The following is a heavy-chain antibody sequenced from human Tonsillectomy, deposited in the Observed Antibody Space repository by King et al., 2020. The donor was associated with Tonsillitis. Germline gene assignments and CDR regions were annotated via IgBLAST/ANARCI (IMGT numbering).Heavy chain of an antibody. D-gene: IGHD2-21*01. V-gene: IGHV5-51*01. CDR2: IYPSDSDT. J-gene: IGHJ4*02. Sequence: VQLVESGAEVKKPGESLKISCKGSGYSFSTYWIGWVRQMPGKGLEWMGVIYPSDSDTRYSPSFQGQVTISADKSISTAYLQWSSLKASDTAMYYCARLEGDTYSGVDYWGQGTLVTVSS. CDR3: ARLEGDTYSGVDY. CDR1: GYSFSTYW.